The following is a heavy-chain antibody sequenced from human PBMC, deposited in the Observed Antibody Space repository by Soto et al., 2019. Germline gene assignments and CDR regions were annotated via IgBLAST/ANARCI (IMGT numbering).Heavy chain of an antibody. V-gene: IGHV3-15*01. CDR3: TTYSTQTFGDGGPCYSVKAKIHVS. Sequence: EVQLVESGGGLVKPGGSLTLSCAASGFSFSNVWMSWVRQAPGKGLEWVGHIKSKSVGGTTDYTAPVKGRFTSSRDDSKDALYLHMTSLQTEDLAVYYCTTYSTQTFGDGGPCYSVKAKIHVSWGQGILVTVSS. D-gene: IGHD2-21*02. J-gene: IGHJ4*02. CDR2: IKSKSVGGTT. CDR1: GFSFSNVW.